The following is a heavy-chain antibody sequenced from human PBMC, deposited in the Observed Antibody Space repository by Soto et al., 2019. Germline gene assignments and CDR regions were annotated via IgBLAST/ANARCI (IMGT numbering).Heavy chain of an antibody. CDR1: GFDFTTYA. V-gene: IGHV3-33*01. CDR2: IWFDGIKE. J-gene: IGHJ6*02. Sequence: GGSLRLSCAVTGFDFTTYAMHWVRQTPDKGLEWVAIIWFDGIKEFYAESVRGRFTIPIDTSKNTVFLQMNNVRAEDTALYYCTRATFDVWGQGTTVTVSS. CDR3: TRATFDV.